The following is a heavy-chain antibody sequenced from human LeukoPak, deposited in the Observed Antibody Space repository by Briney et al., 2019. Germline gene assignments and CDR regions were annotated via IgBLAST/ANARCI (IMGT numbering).Heavy chain of an antibody. Sequence: SVKVSCKASGGTFSSYAISWLRQAPGQGLEWMGGIIPIFGTANYAQKFQGRVTITADESTSTAYMELSSLRSEDTAVYYCASSLRFLEWPSPGFDYWGQGTLVTVSS. CDR3: ASSLRFLEWPSPGFDY. CDR1: GGTFSSYA. J-gene: IGHJ4*02. CDR2: IIPIFGTA. V-gene: IGHV1-69*13. D-gene: IGHD3-3*01.